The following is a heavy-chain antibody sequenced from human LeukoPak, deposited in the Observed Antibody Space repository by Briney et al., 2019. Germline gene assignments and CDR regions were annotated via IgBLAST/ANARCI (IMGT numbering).Heavy chain of an antibody. CDR2: LSGSGITT. CDR3: AKGIYSSGWSYFDY. V-gene: IGHV3-23*01. CDR1: GFTFSNSA. Sequence: GGSLRLSCAASGFTFSNSAMSWIRQAPGKGLEWASTLSGSGITTYYADSVKGRFTISRDNSKNTLYLQMNSLRAEDTAVYYCAKGIYSSGWSYFDYWGHGTLVTVSS. D-gene: IGHD6-19*01. J-gene: IGHJ4*01.